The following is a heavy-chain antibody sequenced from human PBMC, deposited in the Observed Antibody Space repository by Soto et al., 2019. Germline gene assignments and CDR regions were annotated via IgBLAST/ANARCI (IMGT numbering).Heavy chain of an antibody. Sequence: VGSLRLSCAASGFTFSSYGMHWVRQAPGKGLEWVAVISYDGSNKYYADSVKGRFTISRDNSENTLYLQMNSLRAEDTAVYYCAKDPTSGHYDSSPLDYWGQGTLVTVSS. D-gene: IGHD3-22*01. CDR1: GFTFSSYG. CDR3: AKDPTSGHYDSSPLDY. V-gene: IGHV3-30*18. CDR2: ISYDGSNK. J-gene: IGHJ4*02.